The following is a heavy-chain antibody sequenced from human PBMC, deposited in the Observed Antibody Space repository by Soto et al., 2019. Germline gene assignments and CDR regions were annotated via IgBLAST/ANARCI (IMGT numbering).Heavy chain of an antibody. CDR1: GYTFTSYA. V-gene: IGHV1-3*01. J-gene: IGHJ5*02. Sequence: ASVKVSCKASGYTFTSYAMHWVRQAPGQRLEWMGWINAGNGNTKYSQKFQGRVTITRDTSASTAYMELSSLRSEDTAVYYCARVLGERGELERPRRWFDPWGQGTLVTVSS. CDR3: ARVLGERGELERPRRWFDP. CDR2: INAGNGNT. D-gene: IGHD1-1*01.